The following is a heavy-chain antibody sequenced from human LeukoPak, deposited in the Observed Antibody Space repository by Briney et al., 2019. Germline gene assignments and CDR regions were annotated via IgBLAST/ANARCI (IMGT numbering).Heavy chain of an antibody. V-gene: IGHV6-1*01. CDR1: GDSVSTNSAT. D-gene: IGHD1-26*01. Sequence: SQTLSLTCAISGDSVSTNSATWTWLRQSPSRGLEWLGRTYYRSKWNNDYAVSMKSRITINPDTSKNQFSLQLNSVTPEDTAEYYCARLVGASWFDSWGQGTQVTVSS. CDR2: TYYRSKWNN. J-gene: IGHJ5*01. CDR3: ARLVGASWFDS.